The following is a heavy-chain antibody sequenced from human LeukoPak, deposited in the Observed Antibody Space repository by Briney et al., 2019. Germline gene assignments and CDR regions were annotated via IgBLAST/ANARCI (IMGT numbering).Heavy chain of an antibody. CDR3: ARDGVVSSGYSFDY. V-gene: IGHV4-38-2*02. CDR1: GYSISSGYY. CDR2: IYHSGST. Sequence: SETLSLTCTVSGYSISSGYYWGWIRQPPGKGLEWIGSIYHSGSTYYNPSLKSRVTISVDTSKNQFSLKLSSVTAADTAVYYCARDGVVSSGYSFDYWGQGTLVTVSS. D-gene: IGHD3-22*01. J-gene: IGHJ4*02.